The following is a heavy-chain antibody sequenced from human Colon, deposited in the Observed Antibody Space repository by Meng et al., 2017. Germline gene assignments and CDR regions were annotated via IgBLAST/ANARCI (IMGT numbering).Heavy chain of an antibody. D-gene: IGHD3-3*01. J-gene: IGHJ4*02. CDR1: GFTFSSYE. V-gene: IGHV3-48*03. CDR2: ISSSGSTI. CDR3: ATKPNDFWSGWH. Sequence: GGSLRLSCAASGFTFSSYEMNWVRQAPGKGLEWVSYISSSGSTIYYADSVKGRFTISRDNAKNSLYLQMNSLRAEDTAVYYCATKPNDFWSGWHWGQGTMVTFSS.